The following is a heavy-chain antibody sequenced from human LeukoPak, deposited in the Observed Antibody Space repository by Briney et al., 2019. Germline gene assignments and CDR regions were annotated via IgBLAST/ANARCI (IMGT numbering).Heavy chain of an antibody. J-gene: IGHJ4*02. CDR3: ARVQRRAVAATGGGDY. CDR1: GYTFTSYD. D-gene: IGHD2-15*01. V-gene: IGHV1-8*03. Sequence: ASVKVSCKASGYTFTSYDINWVRQATGQGLEWMGWMNPNSGNTGYAQKFQGRVTITRNTSISTAYMELSSLRSEDTAVYYCARVQRRAVAATGGGDYWGQGTLVTVSS. CDR2: MNPNSGNT.